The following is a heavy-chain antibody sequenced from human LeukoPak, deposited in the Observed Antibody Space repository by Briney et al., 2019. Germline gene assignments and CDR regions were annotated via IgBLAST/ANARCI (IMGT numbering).Heavy chain of an antibody. V-gene: IGHV3-21*01. J-gene: IGHJ3*02. CDR3: ARDTSYSPLYCGGDCLSRGDAFDI. CDR2: ISSSSSYI. Sequence: PGGSLRLSCAASGFTFSSYAMSWVRQAPGKGLEWVSSISSSSSYIYYADSVKGRFTISRDNAKNSLYLQMNSLRAEDTAVYYCARDTSYSPLYCGGDCLSRGDAFDIWGQGTMVTVSS. CDR1: GFTFSSYA. D-gene: IGHD2-21*02.